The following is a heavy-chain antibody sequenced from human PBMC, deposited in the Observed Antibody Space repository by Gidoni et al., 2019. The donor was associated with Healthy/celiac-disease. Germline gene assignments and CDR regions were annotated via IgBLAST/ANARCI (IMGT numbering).Heavy chain of an antibody. J-gene: IGHJ5*02. CDR2: IYSGGST. V-gene: IGHV3-53*01. CDR1: GFTVSSNY. CDR3: ARVNDYYDSSGYYGWFDP. Sequence: EVQLVESGGGLIQPGGSLRLSCAASGFTVSSNYMSWVRQAPGKGLEWVSVIYSGGSTYYADSVKGRFTISRDNSKNTLYLQMNSLRAEDTAVYYCARVNDYYDSSGYYGWFDPWGQGTLVTVSS. D-gene: IGHD3-22*01.